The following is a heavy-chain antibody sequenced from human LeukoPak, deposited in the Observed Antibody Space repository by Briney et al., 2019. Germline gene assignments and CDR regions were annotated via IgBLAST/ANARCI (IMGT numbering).Heavy chain of an antibody. CDR2: ISSSSSYI. D-gene: IGHD2-2*01. CDR3: ARDLTKYQLLWTVDY. V-gene: IGHV3-21*01. J-gene: IGHJ4*02. CDR1: GFSFTTST. Sequence: GGSLRLSCAASGFSFTTSTMNWVRQAPGKGLEWVSSISSSSSYIYYADSVKGRFTISRDNAKNTLYLQMNSLRAEDTAVYYCARDLTKYQLLWTVDYWGQGTLVTVSS.